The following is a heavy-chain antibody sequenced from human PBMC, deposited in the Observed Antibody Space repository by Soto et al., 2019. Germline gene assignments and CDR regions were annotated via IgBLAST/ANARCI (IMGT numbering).Heavy chain of an antibody. CDR2: IHYSGST. Sequence: QVQLQESGPGLVKPSETLSLTCTVSGGSISGYYWSWIRQPPGKGLEWIGYIHYSGSTNYPPSLKSRITLSADTAQHPTTLNPRSVTPADTAGYYCARDRGRTRAYYYGMDVWGQGPTVIVSS. CDR3: ARDRGRTRAYYYGMDV. J-gene: IGHJ6*02. V-gene: IGHV4-59*01. D-gene: IGHD2-15*01. CDR1: GGSISGYY.